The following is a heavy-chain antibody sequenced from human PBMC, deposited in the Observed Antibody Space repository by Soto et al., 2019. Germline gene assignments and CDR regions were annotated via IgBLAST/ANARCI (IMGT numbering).Heavy chain of an antibody. D-gene: IGHD3-22*01. Sequence: ASLKVSCKASGGTFSSYAISWVRQAPGQGLEWMGGIIPIFGTANYAQKFQGRVTITADKSTSTAYMELSSLRSEDTAVYYCAIEYYYDSSGYSDYWGQGTLVTVSS. CDR3: AIEYYYDSSGYSDY. J-gene: IGHJ4*02. CDR1: GGTFSSYA. CDR2: IIPIFGTA. V-gene: IGHV1-69*06.